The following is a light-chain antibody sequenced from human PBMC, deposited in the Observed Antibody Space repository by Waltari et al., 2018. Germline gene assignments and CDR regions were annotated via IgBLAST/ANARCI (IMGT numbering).Light chain of an antibody. CDR1: KLTAKY. J-gene: IGLJ2*01. V-gene: IGLV3-25*03. CDR3: QSADDSGNNVL. Sequence: LTYLSSVSVSSGQTAMITCSGSKLTAKYIYWFQQKSGQAPVVVIRRNTGRPSGIPDRFSASDSGTTGTLIISGVEAEDEADYYCQSADDSGNNVLFGGGTKLTVL. CDR2: RNT.